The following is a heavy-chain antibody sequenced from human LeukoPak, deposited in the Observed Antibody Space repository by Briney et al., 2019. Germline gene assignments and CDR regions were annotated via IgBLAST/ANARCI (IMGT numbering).Heavy chain of an antibody. CDR1: GFTFSSYA. J-gene: IGHJ3*02. V-gene: IGHV3-23*01. Sequence: GGSLRLSCAASGFTFSSYAMSWVRQAPVKGLEWVSAISGSGGSTYYADSVKGRFTISRDNSKNTLYLQMNSLRAEDTAVYYCAKDGHCSGGSCRDAFDIWGQGTMVTVSS. D-gene: IGHD2-15*01. CDR3: AKDGHCSGGSCRDAFDI. CDR2: ISGSGGST.